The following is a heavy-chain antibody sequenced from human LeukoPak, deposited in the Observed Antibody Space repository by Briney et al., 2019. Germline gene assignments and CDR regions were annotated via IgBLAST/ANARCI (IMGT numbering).Heavy chain of an antibody. V-gene: IGHV4-61*05. CDR1: GGSISSSSYY. CDR3: ARGGAIDY. CDR2: IYTSGST. Sequence: SETLSLTCTVSGGSISSSSYYWGWIRQPPGKGLEWIGRIYTSGSTNYNPSLKSRVAMSVDTSKNQFSLKLSSVTAADTAVYYCARGGAIDYWGQGTLVTVSS. D-gene: IGHD1-26*01. J-gene: IGHJ4*02.